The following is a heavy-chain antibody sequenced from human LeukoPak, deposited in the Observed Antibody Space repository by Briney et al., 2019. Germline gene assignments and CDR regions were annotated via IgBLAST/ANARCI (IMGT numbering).Heavy chain of an antibody. D-gene: IGHD3-16*01. CDR1: GGSISSYF. CDR2: VYYSGST. Sequence: SETLSLTCTVSGGSISSYFWSWIRQPPGKGLEWIGYVYYSGSTNYNPSLKSRVTISVDTSKKQFSLKLSSATAADTAVYYCARVLDLSKRGLDAFDIWGQGTMVTVST. J-gene: IGHJ3*02. CDR3: ARVLDLSKRGLDAFDI. V-gene: IGHV4-59*01.